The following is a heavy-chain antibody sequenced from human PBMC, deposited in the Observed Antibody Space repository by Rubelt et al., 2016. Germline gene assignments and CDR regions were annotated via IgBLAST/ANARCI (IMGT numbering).Heavy chain of an antibody. Sequence: EVQLVESGGGLVQPGGSLRLSCAASGLTFSNYWMNWVRQAPGKGLEWVANIKPDGSDRYFVDSVKGRFTISRDNAKNSVYLQMDSLRAEDTAVYYCVIVTPWDYYYMDVWGKGTTVTVSS. V-gene: IGHV3-7*01. CDR3: VIVTPWDYYYMDV. CDR1: GLTFSNYW. J-gene: IGHJ6*03. D-gene: IGHD1-14*01. CDR2: IKPDGSDR.